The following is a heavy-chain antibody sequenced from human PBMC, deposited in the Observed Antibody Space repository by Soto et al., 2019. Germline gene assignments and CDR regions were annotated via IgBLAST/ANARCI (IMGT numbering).Heavy chain of an antibody. CDR1: GGSISSGGYY. CDR2: IYYGGST. CDR3: ASAHYGDHMTVDY. D-gene: IGHD4-17*01. J-gene: IGHJ4*02. V-gene: IGHV4-31*03. Sequence: QVQLQESGPGLVKPSQTLSLTCTVSGGSISSGGYYWSWIRQHPGKGLEWIGYIYYGGSTYYNPSLKSRVTISVDTSKNQFSLKLSSVTAADTAVYYCASAHYGDHMTVDYWGQGTLVTVSS.